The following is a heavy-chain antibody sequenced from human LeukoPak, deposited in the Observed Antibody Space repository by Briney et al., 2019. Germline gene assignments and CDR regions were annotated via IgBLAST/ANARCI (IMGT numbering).Heavy chain of an antibody. Sequence: GGSLTLSCAASGFIFSTYWMAWVRQAPGKGLEWVANIKEDGSDKNYVVSMKGRVTISRDNAKNSLYLQMNSLRAEDTAVYYCAKEGLWFGELLSVYYYMDVWGKGTTVTISS. CDR3: AKEGLWFGELLSVYYYMDV. J-gene: IGHJ6*03. V-gene: IGHV3-7*03. CDR1: GFIFSTYW. CDR2: IKEDGSDK. D-gene: IGHD3-10*01.